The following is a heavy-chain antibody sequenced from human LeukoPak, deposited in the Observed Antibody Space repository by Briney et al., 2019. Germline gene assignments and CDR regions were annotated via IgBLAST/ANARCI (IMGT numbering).Heavy chain of an antibody. D-gene: IGHD5-18*01. CDR3: ARGRIQLWFIDP. Sequence: PSETLSLTCAVYGGSFSGYYWSWIRQPPGKGLEWIGEINHSGSTNYNPSLKSRVTISVDTSKNQFSLKLSSVTAADTAVYYCARGRIQLWFIDPWGQGTLVTVSS. J-gene: IGHJ5*02. CDR1: GGSFSGYY. CDR2: INHSGST. V-gene: IGHV4-34*01.